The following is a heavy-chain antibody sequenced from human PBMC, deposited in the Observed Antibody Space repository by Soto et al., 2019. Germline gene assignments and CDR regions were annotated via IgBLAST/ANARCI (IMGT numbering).Heavy chain of an antibody. Sequence: GGSLRLSCAASGFTFSSYSMNWVRQAPGKGLEWVSYISSSSSTIYYADSVKGRFTISRDNAKNSLYLQMNSLRAEDTAVYYCARDPVVVPAAAIYYYYYYMDVWGKGTTVTVSS. CDR2: ISSSSSTI. CDR3: ARDPVVVPAAAIYYYYYYMDV. D-gene: IGHD2-2*01. CDR1: GFTFSSYS. V-gene: IGHV3-48*01. J-gene: IGHJ6*03.